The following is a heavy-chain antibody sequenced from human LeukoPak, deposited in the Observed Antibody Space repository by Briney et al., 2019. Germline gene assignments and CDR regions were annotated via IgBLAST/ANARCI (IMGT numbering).Heavy chain of an antibody. V-gene: IGHV3-23*01. D-gene: IGHD2-2*01. J-gene: IGHJ4*02. Sequence: GGSLRLSCAASGFTFSSYAMSWVRQAPGKGLEWVSAISGSGGSTYYADSVKGWFTISRDNSKDTLYLQMNSLRAEDTAVYYCAKDLDAIVVVPAAMIYWGQGTLVTVSS. CDR3: AKDLDAIVVVPAAMIY. CDR2: ISGSGGST. CDR1: GFTFSSYA.